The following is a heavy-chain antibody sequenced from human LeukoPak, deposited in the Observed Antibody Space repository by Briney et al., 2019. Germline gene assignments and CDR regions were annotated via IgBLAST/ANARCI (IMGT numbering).Heavy chain of an antibody. V-gene: IGHV5-51*01. D-gene: IGHD1-1*01. J-gene: IGHJ3*02. CDR2: IYPGDSDT. Sequence: GASVKVSCKGSGYTFTNYWIGWVRQMPGKGLEWMGIIYPGDSDTRYSPSFQGQVTISADKSINTAYLQWSSLKASDTAMYYCARREQLERLEAFDIWGQGTMVTVSS. CDR3: ARREQLERLEAFDI. CDR1: GYTFTNYW.